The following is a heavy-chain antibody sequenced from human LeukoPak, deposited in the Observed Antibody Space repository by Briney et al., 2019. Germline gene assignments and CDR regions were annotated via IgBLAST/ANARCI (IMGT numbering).Heavy chain of an antibody. V-gene: IGHV1-18*01. CDR1: GYTFTNYG. Sequence: ASVKVSCKDSGYTFTNYGISWVRQAPGQGLEWMGWISAYNGNTNYAQKLQDRVTMTTDTSTSTAYMELRSLRSDDTAVYYRARAWDYYCHYMDVWGKGTTVTVSS. CDR3: ARAWDYYCHYMDV. CDR2: ISAYNGNT. D-gene: IGHD3-16*01. J-gene: IGHJ6*03.